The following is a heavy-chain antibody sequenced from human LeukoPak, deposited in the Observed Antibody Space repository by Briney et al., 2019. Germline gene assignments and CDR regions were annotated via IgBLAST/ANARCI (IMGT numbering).Heavy chain of an antibody. V-gene: IGHV4-30-4*01. D-gene: IGHD1-26*01. CDR1: GGSISSGDYY. Sequence: PSETLSLTCTVSGGSISSGDYYWSWIRQPPGKGLEWIGYIYYSGSTYYNPSLKSRVTISVDTSKNQFSLKLSSVTAADTAVYYCARLPYGATVPTYFDHWGQGTLVTVSS. J-gene: IGHJ4*02. CDR2: IYYSGST. CDR3: ARLPYGATVPTYFDH.